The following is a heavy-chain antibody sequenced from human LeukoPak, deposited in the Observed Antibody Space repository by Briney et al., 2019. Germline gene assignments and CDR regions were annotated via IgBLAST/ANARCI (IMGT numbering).Heavy chain of an antibody. CDR1: GFTFSSYW. Sequence: PGGSLRLSCAASGFTFSSYWMSWVRQTPGKGLEWVANIKQDGSEKYYVDSVKGRFTISRDNAKNSLYLQMNSLRAEDTAVYYRARESGGSGWYMDYWGRGTLVTVSS. CDR3: ARESGGSGWYMDY. D-gene: IGHD6-19*01. J-gene: IGHJ4*02. CDR2: IKQDGSEK. V-gene: IGHV3-7*01.